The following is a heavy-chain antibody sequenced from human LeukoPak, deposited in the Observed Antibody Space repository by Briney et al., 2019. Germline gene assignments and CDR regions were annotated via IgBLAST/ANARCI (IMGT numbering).Heavy chain of an antibody. CDR3: ARALRYFDWLLSGGHFDY. J-gene: IGHJ4*02. CDR2: IYYSGST. D-gene: IGHD3-9*01. V-gene: IGHV4-39*01. Sequence: PSETLSLTCTVSGGSISSSSYYWGWIRQPPGKGLEWTGSIYYSGSTYYNPSLKSRVTISVDTSKNQFSLKLSSVTAADTAVYYCARALRYFDWLLSGGHFDYWGQGTLVTVSS. CDR1: GGSISSSSYY.